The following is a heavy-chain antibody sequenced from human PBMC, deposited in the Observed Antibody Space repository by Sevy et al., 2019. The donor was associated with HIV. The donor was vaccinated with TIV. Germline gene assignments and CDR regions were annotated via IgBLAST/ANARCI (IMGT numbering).Heavy chain of an antibody. V-gene: IGHV3-23*01. CDR1: GFTFSSYA. J-gene: IGHJ4*02. Sequence: GGSLRLSCAASGFTFSSYAMSWVRQAPGKGLEWVSAISGSGGSTYYADSVKGRFTISRDNSKNTLYLQMNSLRAEDTAVYYCAKVSLYTQWLGDYYFDYWGQGTLVTVSS. CDR3: AKVSLYTQWLGDYYFDY. CDR2: ISGSGGST. D-gene: IGHD6-19*01.